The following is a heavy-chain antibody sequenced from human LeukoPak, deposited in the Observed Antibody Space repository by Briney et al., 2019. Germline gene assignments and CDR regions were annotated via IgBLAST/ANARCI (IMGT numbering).Heavy chain of an antibody. CDR1: GGSISSSNW. D-gene: IGHD6-13*01. J-gene: IGHJ5*02. CDR2: IYHSGRT. CDR3: ARRYSSSWYNWFDP. V-gene: IGHV4-4*02. Sequence: SGTLSLTCAVSGGSISSSNWWSWVRQPPGKGLEWIGEIYHSGRTNYNPSPKSRVTISVDKSKNQFSLKLSSVTAADTAVYYCARRYSSSWYNWFDPWGQGTLVTVSS.